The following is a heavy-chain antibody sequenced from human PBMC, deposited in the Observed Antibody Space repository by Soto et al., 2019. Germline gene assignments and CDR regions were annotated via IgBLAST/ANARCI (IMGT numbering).Heavy chain of an antibody. CDR1: GYTFTSYA. CDR3: ARAGVGYCSGGSCYSGSYYYGMDV. J-gene: IGHJ6*02. V-gene: IGHV1-3*01. Sequence: QVQLVQSGAEVKKPGASVKVSCKASGYTFTSYAMHWVRQAPGQRLEWMGWINAGNGITKYSQKFQGRVTITRDTSASTAYMELSSLRSEDTAVYYCARAGVGYCSGGSCYSGSYYYGMDVWGQGTTVTVSS. CDR2: INAGNGIT. D-gene: IGHD2-15*01.